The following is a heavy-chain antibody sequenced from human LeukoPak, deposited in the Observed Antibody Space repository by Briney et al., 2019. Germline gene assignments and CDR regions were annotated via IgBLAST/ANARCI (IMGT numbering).Heavy chain of an antibody. J-gene: IGHJ4*02. D-gene: IGHD3-3*01. CDR2: ISGSGGST. V-gene: IGHV3-23*01. CDR3: AKRPTDFWSGYSPFDY. CDR1: GFTFSSYA. Sequence: PGGSLRLSCAASGFTFSSYAMSWVRQAPGKGLEWVSAISGSGGSTYYADSVKGRFTISRDNSKNTLYLQVNSLRAEDTAVYYCAKRPTDFWSGYSPFDYWGQGTLVTVSS.